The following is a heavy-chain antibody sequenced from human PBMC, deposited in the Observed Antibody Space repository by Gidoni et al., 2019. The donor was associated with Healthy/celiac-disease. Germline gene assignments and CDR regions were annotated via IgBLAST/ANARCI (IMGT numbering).Heavy chain of an antibody. D-gene: IGHD1-26*01. J-gene: IGHJ4*02. V-gene: IGHV1-46*01. CDR3: AREGSAYSGSYKAFDY. CDR2: INPSGGST. Sequence: QVQLVQSGAEVKKPGASVKVSCKASGYTFPSYYMHWVRQAPGQGLEWMGIINPSGGSTSYAQKCQGRVTMTRDTSTSTVYMELSSLRSEDTAVYYCAREGSAYSGSYKAFDYWGQGTLVTVSS. CDR1: GYTFPSYY.